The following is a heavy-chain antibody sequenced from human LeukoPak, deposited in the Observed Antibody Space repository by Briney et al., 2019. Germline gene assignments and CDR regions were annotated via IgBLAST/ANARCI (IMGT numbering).Heavy chain of an antibody. CDR1: GFPFSSYW. J-gene: IGHJ4*02. CDR2: IKQDGSKK. Sequence: GGSLRLSCVASGFPFSSYWMTWVRQAPGKGLEWVANIKQDGSKKSYVDSVKGRFTISRDNAKNSLYLQMNSLRAEDTAIYYCTRVGYIDEGIDFWGQGTLVTVSS. CDR3: TRVGYIDEGIDF. D-gene: IGHD5-24*01. V-gene: IGHV3-7*04.